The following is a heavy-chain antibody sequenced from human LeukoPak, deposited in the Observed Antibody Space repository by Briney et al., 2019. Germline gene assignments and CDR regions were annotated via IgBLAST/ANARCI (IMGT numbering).Heavy chain of an antibody. J-gene: IGHJ4*02. CDR2: INTDGSRT. V-gene: IGHV3-74*01. Sequence: GGSLRLSCAASGFTFSNFWMHWVRQAPEMGLVWVSRINTDGSRTNSVKGRFTISRDNAKNTLYLQMNSLRAEDTAVYYCARAGIRGIVVDYWGQGTLVTVSS. CDR3: ARAGIRGIVVDY. CDR1: GFTFSNFW. D-gene: IGHD3-10*01.